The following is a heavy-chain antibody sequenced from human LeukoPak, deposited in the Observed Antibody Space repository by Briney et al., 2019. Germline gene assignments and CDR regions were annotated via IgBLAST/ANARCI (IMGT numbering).Heavy chain of an antibody. V-gene: IGHV1-2*02. J-gene: IGHJ6*03. D-gene: IGHD2-2*01. CDR1: GYTFTGYY. CDR2: INPNSGGT. CDR3: ARGARGYCSSTSCYDYYYYYYMDV. Sequence: GASVKVSCKASGYTFTGYYMHWVRQAPGQGLEWMGWINPNSGGTNYAQKFQGRVTMTRDTSISTAYMELSRLRSDGTAVYYCARGARGYCSSTSCYDYYYYYYMDVWGKGTTVTVSS.